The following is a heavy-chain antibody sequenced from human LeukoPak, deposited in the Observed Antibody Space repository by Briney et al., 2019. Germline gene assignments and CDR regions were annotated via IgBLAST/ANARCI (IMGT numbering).Heavy chain of an antibody. D-gene: IGHD4-17*01. J-gene: IGHJ6*02. V-gene: IGHV1-46*01. CDR1: GYTFTSYY. CDR3: ARGYGEGYYYYYGMDV. Sequence: ASVKVSCTASGYTFTSYYMHWVRQAPGQGLEWMGIINPSGGSTSYAQKFQGRVTMTRDTSTSTVYMELSSLRSEDTAVYYCARGYGEGYYYYYGMDVWGQGTTVTVSS. CDR2: INPSGGST.